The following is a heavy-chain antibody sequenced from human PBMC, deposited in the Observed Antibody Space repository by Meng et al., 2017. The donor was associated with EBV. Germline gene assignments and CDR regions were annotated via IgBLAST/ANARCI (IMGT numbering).Heavy chain of an antibody. D-gene: IGHD3-3*01. CDR2: INAVNGNT. V-gene: IGHV1-3*01. J-gene: IGHJ4*02. CDR1: GYPFTSYA. Sequence: VPRRQSGAEVKQPGAAIKVSYKASGYPFTSYAIHWVRQAPGQRLEWMGWINAVNGNTKYSQKFQGRVTITRDTSASTAYMELSSLRSEDTAVYYCARSGATIFGVVIPTYYFDYWGQGTLVTVSS. CDR3: ARSGATIFGVVIPTYYFDY.